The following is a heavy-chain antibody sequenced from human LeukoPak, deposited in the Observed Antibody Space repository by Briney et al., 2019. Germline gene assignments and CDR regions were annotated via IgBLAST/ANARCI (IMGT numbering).Heavy chain of an antibody. CDR1: GFTLNAFK. V-gene: IGHV3-21*01. CDR3: ARVRRDGYYFDS. Sequence: GGSLRLSCIVSGFTLNAFKMNWVRQAPGKGLEWASSITSDSRYISYAESVRGRFTISGDNAKNSLYLDMDSLRAEDTAVYYCARVRRDGYYFDSWGQGALVTVSS. J-gene: IGHJ4*02. D-gene: IGHD5-24*01. CDR2: ITSDSRYI.